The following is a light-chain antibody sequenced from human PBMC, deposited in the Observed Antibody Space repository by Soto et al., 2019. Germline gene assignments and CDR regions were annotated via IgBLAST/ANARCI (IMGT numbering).Light chain of an antibody. CDR3: LLYYGGGVV. Sequence: QTVVTQEPSLTVSPGGTVTLTCASSAGAVTSGYYPNWFQQKPGQPPRALIYSTTYKHSWTPARFSGSLLGGKAALTLSGVQPGDEADYYCLLYYGGGVVFGGGTKLTVL. J-gene: IGLJ2*01. CDR2: STT. V-gene: IGLV7-43*01. CDR1: AGAVTSGYY.